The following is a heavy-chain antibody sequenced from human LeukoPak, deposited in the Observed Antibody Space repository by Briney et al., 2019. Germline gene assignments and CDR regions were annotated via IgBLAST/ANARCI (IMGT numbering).Heavy chain of an antibody. CDR2: ISDIGRT. CDR3: ARNHLGSGWHSSAY. J-gene: IGHJ4*02. V-gene: IGHV4-59*01. Sequence: SETLSLTCTVSGGSINNYYWTWIRQAPGKGLEWIGYISDIGRTNYNPSLKSRVTISVDTSKNQFSLKLTSVTAADTALYYCARNHLGSGWHSSAYWGQGTLVTVSS. D-gene: IGHD6-19*01. CDR1: GGSINNYY.